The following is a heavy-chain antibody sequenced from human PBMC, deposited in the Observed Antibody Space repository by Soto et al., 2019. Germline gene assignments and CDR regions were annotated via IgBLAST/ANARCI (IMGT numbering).Heavy chain of an antibody. V-gene: IGHV4-34*01. J-gene: IGHJ4*02. CDR3: ASRPGYSSS. CDR1: GGSFSGYY. Sequence: WETLSLTCAVYGGSFSGYYWSWIRQPPGKGLEWIGEINHSGSTNYNPSLKSRVTISVDTSKNQFSLKLSSVTAADTAVYYCASRPGYSSSWGQGTLVTVSS. D-gene: IGHD6-13*01. CDR2: INHSGST.